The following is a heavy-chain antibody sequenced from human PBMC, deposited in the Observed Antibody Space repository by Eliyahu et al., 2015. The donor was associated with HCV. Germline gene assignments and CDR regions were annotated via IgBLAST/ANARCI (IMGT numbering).Heavy chain of an antibody. CDR3: AKDRRSGSGSDY. D-gene: IGHD1-26*01. V-gene: IGHV3-30*18. CDR1: GFTFSSYG. CDR2: ISYDGSNK. Sequence: QVQLVESGGGVVQPGRSLRLSCAASGFTFSSYGMHWVRQAPGKGLEWVAVISYDGSNKYYADSVKGRFTISRDNSKNTLYLQMNSLRAEDTAVYYCAKDRRSGSGSDYWGQGTLVTVSS. J-gene: IGHJ4*02.